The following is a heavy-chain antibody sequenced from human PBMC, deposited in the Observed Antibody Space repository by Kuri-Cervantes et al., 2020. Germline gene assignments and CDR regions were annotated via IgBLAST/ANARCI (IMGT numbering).Heavy chain of an antibody. V-gene: IGHV1-69*13. J-gene: IGHJ4*02. D-gene: IGHD2-2*01. CDR3: ARDDFVVVVVPAANRFDY. CDR2: IIPIFGTA. Sequence: SVKVSCKASGYTFTSYGISWVRQAPGQGLEWMGGIIPIFGTANYAQKFQGRVTITADESTSTAYMELRSLRSDDTAVYYCARDDFVVVVVPAANRFDYWGQGTLVTVSS. CDR1: GYTFTSYG.